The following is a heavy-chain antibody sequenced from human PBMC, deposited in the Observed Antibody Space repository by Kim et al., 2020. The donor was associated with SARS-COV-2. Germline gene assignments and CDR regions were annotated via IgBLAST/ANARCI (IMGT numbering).Heavy chain of an antibody. V-gene: IGHV1-46*01. J-gene: IGHJ3*02. CDR3: AREYSSRLTAFDI. D-gene: IGHD6-13*01. Sequence: YAQKFQGRVTMTRDTSTSTVYMELSILRSEDTAVYYCAREYSSRLTAFDIWGQGTMVTVSS.